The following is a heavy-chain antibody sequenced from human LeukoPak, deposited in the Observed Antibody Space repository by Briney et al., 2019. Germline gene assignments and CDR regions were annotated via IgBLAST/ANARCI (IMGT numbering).Heavy chain of an antibody. Sequence: GGSLRLSCAASGFTFSSYSMNSVRRAPGKGLEWVSSISSSSSYIYYADSVKGRFTISRDNAKNSLYLQMNCLRAEDTAVYYCASQNGAQLRGYYMDVWGKGTTVTVSS. J-gene: IGHJ6*03. CDR1: GFTFSSYS. CDR2: ISSSSSYI. D-gene: IGHD1-1*01. V-gene: IGHV3-21*01. CDR3: ASQNGAQLRGYYMDV.